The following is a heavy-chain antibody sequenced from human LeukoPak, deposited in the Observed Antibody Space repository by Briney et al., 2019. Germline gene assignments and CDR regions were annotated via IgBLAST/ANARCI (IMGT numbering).Heavy chain of an antibody. CDR3: ASNTHYDFWSGYYNFDY. J-gene: IGHJ4*02. Sequence: ASVKVSCKASGYTFTSYDINWVRQATGQGLEWMGWMNPNSGNTGYAQKFQGRVTMTRNTSISTAYMELSSLGSEYTAVYYCASNTHYDFWSGYYNFDYWGQGTLVTVSS. D-gene: IGHD3-3*01. V-gene: IGHV1-8*01. CDR2: MNPNSGNT. CDR1: GYTFTSYD.